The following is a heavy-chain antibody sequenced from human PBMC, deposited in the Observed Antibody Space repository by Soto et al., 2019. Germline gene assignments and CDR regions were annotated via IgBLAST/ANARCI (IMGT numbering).Heavy chain of an antibody. CDR2: IWYDGSNK. CDR3: ARVQVPAAYYGMDV. V-gene: IGHV3-33*01. D-gene: IGHD2-2*01. J-gene: IGHJ6*02. Sequence: GGSLRLSCAASGFTFSSYGMHWVRQAPGKGLERVAVIWYDGSNKYYADSVKGRFTISRDNSKNTLYLQMNSLRAEDTAVYYCARVQVPAAYYGMDVWGQGTTVTVSS. CDR1: GFTFSSYG.